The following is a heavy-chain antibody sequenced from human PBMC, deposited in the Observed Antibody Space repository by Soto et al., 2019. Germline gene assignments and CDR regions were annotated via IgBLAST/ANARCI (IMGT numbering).Heavy chain of an antibody. V-gene: IGHV3-74*01. CDR2: INSDGSST. D-gene: IGHD3-9*01. J-gene: IGHJ4*02. CDR1: GFTFSSYW. Sequence: PGGSMRLSCAASGFTFSSYWMHWVRQAPGKGLVWVSRINSDGSSTSYADSVKGRFTISRDNAKNTLYLQMNSLRAEDTAVYYCARDGAPDYDILTGYYQDYWGQGTLVTVSS. CDR3: ARDGAPDYDILTGYYQDY.